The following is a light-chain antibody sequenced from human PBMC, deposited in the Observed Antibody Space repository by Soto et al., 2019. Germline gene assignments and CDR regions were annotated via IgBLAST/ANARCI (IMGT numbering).Light chain of an antibody. CDR2: EAS. Sequence: QSVLTQPASVSAAPGQSITISCIGTYXDVAAYKHVSWYQQHPGKAPKLIIYEASNRPSGISNRFSGSKSGNTASLTISGLQADDEAAYYCSSYTRSSTLIIFGSGTKVTVL. J-gene: IGLJ1*01. CDR3: SSYTRSSTLII. V-gene: IGLV2-14*01. CDR1: YXDVAAYKH.